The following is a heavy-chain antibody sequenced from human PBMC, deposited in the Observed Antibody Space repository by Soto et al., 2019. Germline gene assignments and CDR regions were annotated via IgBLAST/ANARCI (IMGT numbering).Heavy chain of an antibody. V-gene: IGHV4-59*01. Sequence: SETLSLTCTVSGGSISSYYWSWIRQPPGKGLEWIGYIYYSGSTNYNPSLKSRVTISVDTSKNQFSLKLSSVTAADTAVYYCARMWNPRNYGLDYWGQGTLVTVSS. J-gene: IGHJ4*02. D-gene: IGHD4-17*01. CDR3: ARMWNPRNYGLDY. CDR2: IYYSGST. CDR1: GGSISSYY.